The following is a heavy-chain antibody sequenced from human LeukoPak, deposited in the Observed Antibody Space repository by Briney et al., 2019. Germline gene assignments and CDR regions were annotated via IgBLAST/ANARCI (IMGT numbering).Heavy chain of an antibody. D-gene: IGHD3-9*01. CDR1: GFTFSSYG. J-gene: IGHJ3*02. Sequence: QPGRSLRLSCAASGFTFSSYGMHWVRQAPGKGREWVAVISFDGSNKYYADSVKGRFTISRHSSKNTLCRQMNSLRAEDMAVYYCAKGASYYDILAAAFDIWGQGPMVTVSS. CDR2: ISFDGSNK. V-gene: IGHV3-30*18. CDR3: AKGASYYDILAAAFDI.